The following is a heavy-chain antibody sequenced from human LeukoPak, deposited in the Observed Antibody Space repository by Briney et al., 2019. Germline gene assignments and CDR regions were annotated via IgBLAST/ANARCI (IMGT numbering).Heavy chain of an antibody. V-gene: IGHV1-8*03. D-gene: IGHD3-3*01. J-gene: IGHJ5*02. Sequence: ASVKVSCKASGYTFTSYDINWVRQATGQGLEWMGWMNPNSGNTGYAQKFQGRVTITRNTSISTAYMELSSLRSEDTAVYYCARVPHRITIFGVVSGRNWFDPWGQGTLVTVSS. CDR1: GYTFTSYD. CDR3: ARVPHRITIFGVVSGRNWFDP. CDR2: MNPNSGNT.